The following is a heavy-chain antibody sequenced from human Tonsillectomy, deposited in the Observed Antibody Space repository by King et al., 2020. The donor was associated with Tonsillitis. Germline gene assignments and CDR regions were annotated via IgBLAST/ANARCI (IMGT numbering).Heavy chain of an antibody. D-gene: IGHD1-26*01. V-gene: IGHV3-72*01. Sequence: VQLVESGGGLVQPGGSLRLSCAASGFSFSDHYMDWVRQAPGKGLEWVGRIRNKDNKYTTEYAASVKGKFSISRDDSKNSLYLQMNSLKTEDTAVYYCSRRGYSESQKCIYYWGQGTLVTVSS. J-gene: IGHJ4*02. CDR1: GFSFSDHY. CDR3: SRRGYSESQKCIYY. CDR2: IRNKDNKYTT.